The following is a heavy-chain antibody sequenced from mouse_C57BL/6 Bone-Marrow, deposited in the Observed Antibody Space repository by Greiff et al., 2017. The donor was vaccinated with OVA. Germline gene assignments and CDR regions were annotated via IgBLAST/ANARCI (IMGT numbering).Heavy chain of an antibody. CDR3: VYGSSYLAWFAY. J-gene: IGHJ3*01. CDR1: GYTFTSYG. Sequence: QVTLKESGAELARPGASVKLSCKASGYTFTSYGISWVKQRTGQGLEWIGEIYPRSGNTYYNEKFKGKATLTADKSSSTAYMELRSLTSEDSAVYFCVYGSSYLAWFAYWGQGTLVTVSA. D-gene: IGHD1-1*01. CDR2: IYPRSGNT. V-gene: IGHV1-81*01.